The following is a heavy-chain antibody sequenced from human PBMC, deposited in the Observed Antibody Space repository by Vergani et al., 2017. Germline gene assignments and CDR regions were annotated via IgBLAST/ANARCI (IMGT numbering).Heavy chain of an antibody. CDR1: GYTFTDYY. V-gene: IGHV1-2*02. CDR2: INPNSGGT. J-gene: IGHJ4*02. CDR3: ARITMVRGVIRKIDY. D-gene: IGHD3-10*01. Sequence: VQLVQSGAEVKKPGATVKISCKVSGYTFTDYYMHWVQQAPGKGLEWMGWINPNSGGTNYAQKFQGRVTMTRDTSISTAYMELSRLRSDDTAVYYCARITMVRGVIRKIDYWGQGTLVTVSS.